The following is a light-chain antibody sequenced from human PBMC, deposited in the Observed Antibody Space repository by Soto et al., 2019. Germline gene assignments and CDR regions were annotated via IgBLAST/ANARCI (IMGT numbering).Light chain of an antibody. CDR3: QQYDDLPRT. Sequence: DIQMTQSPSSLSASVGDRVTITCQASQDISNNLHWYQVKPGKAPKLLLYDASNLETGVPSRFSGSGSGTDFTFTINSLEPEDVATYYCQQYDDLPRTFGQGTKLQVK. J-gene: IGKJ2*01. CDR2: DAS. CDR1: QDISNN. V-gene: IGKV1-33*01.